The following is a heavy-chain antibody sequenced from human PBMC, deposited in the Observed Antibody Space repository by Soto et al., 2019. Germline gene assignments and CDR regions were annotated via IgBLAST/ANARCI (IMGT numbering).Heavy chain of an antibody. J-gene: IGHJ4*02. V-gene: IGHV1-2*02. CDR2: INPNSGGT. CDR3: ARDAYDYIWGSYRRKPYYFDY. D-gene: IGHD3-16*02. Sequence: ASVKVSCKASGYSFTAYYMHWVRQAPGQGLEWMGWINPNSGGTSYAQKFQGRVTMTRDTSISTAYMELSRLSSDDTAVYYCARDAYDYIWGSYRRKPYYFDYCGQGPLVTVYS. CDR1: GYSFTAYY.